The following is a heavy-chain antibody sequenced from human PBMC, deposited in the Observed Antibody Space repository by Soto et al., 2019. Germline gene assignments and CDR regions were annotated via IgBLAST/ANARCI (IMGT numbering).Heavy chain of an antibody. J-gene: IGHJ3*02. CDR1: GFTFSTYS. CDR2: ISSSSSTI. D-gene: IGHD3-10*01. V-gene: IGHV3-48*01. Sequence: GGSLRLSCAASGFTFSTYSMNWVRQAPGKGLEWVSYISSSSSTIFYTDSVKGRFTVSRDNAKNSLYLQMNSLRAEDTAVYYCARSSGYGSGTGPFDIWGQGTMVTVSS. CDR3: ARSSGYGSGTGPFDI.